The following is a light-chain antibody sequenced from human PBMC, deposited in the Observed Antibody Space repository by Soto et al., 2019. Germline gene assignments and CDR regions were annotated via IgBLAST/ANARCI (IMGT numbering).Light chain of an antibody. V-gene: IGKV1-39*01. J-gene: IGKJ2*01. Sequence: DIQMTQSPSSLSVSVGDRVTITCRASQSISIYLNWYQQIPGKAPKLLIYAASSLQSGVPSRFSGSGSGTDFTLTISSLQPEDFATYXCQQSYSTPYTFGQGTKLEIK. CDR3: QQSYSTPYT. CDR2: AAS. CDR1: QSISIY.